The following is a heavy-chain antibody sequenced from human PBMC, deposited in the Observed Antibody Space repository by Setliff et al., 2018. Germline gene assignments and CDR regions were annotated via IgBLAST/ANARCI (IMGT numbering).Heavy chain of an antibody. Sequence: SETLSLTCSVSGDSIGRGGYYWSWIRQQPGKGLEWIASIYYSGSTYYNPSLKRRLRVSMDSSTNQFYLDLSSVTAADTAVYYCARDRRGGYGAINWFDPWGQGTLVTVSS. J-gene: IGHJ5*02. V-gene: IGHV4-31*03. CDR2: IYYSGST. D-gene: IGHD3-16*01. CDR3: ARDRRGGYGAINWFDP. CDR1: GDSIGRGGYY.